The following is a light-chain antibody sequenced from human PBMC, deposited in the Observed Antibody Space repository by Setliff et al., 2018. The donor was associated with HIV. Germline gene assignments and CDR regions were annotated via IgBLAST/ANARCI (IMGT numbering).Light chain of an antibody. J-gene: IGKJ4*01. CDR3: QQYYSIPLT. CDR2: WSS. Sequence: DIVMTQSPDSLTVSLGERATINCKSSQSVFFHSSSKNYLAWYQQKPGQPPKLLIYWSSTRESGVADRFSGSGSGTDFTPTINSLQAEDVAVYYCQQYYSIPLTFGGGTKMDIK. V-gene: IGKV4-1*01. CDR1: QSVFFHSSSKNY.